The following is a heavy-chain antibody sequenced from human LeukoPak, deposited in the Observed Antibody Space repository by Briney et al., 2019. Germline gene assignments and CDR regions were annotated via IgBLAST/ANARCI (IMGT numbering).Heavy chain of an antibody. D-gene: IGHD1-26*01. CDR1: GFTFSNYA. J-gene: IGHJ4*02. CDR2: ISGSGGST. CDR3: AKKWGVGTTTLDYFDY. Sequence: GGSLRLSCAASGFTFSNYAMSWVRQAPGKGLEWVSGISGSGGSTYYADSVKGRFTISRDNSKNTLYLQMNSLTDEDTAVYYCAKKWGVGTTTLDYFDYWGQGTLVTVSS. V-gene: IGHV3-23*01.